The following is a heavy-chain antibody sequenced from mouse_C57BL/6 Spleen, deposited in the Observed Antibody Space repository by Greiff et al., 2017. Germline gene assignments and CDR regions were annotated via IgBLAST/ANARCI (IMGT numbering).Heavy chain of an antibody. J-gene: IGHJ2*01. V-gene: IGHV10-3*01. Sequence: DVKLVASGGGLVQPKGSLKLSCAASGFTFNTYAMHWVRQAPGKGLEWVARIRSKSSNYASYYAVSVKDRFTISRDDSQSMLYLQINNLTTEDTAMYYCVMGDSFDYWGQGTTLTVSS. CDR3: VMGDSFDY. D-gene: IGHD2-13*01. CDR2: IRSKSSNYAS. CDR1: GFTFNTYA.